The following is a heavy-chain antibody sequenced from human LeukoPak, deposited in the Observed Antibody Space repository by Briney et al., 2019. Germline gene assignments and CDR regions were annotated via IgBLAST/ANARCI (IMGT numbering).Heavy chain of an antibody. J-gene: IGHJ4*02. CDR3: TRGEAAAGTYSDY. V-gene: IGHV1-18*01. D-gene: IGHD6-13*01. Sequence: ASVKVSCKASGYSFTRHGISWVRQAPGHGLEWMGCINVYNGDTYYAQKLQGRVAMTTDRSTSTAYMELRSLTSDDTAVYYCTRGEAAAGTYSDYWGQGTLVTVSS. CDR2: INVYNGDT. CDR1: GYSFTRHG.